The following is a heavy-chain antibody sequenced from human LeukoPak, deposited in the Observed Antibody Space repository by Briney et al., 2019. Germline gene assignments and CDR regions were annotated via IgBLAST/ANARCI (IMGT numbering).Heavy chain of an antibody. CDR2: INSDGTII. Sequence: GGSLRLSCAASGFTFSSYWMHWVRQAPGKGLVWVSRINSDGTIIGYADSVKGRFTISRDNSKNTLYLQMNSLRAEDTAVYYCANWGRCSGGSCFSDALDGYITRYWGQGTLATVSS. V-gene: IGHV3-74*01. CDR3: ANWGRCSGGSCFSDALDGYITRY. D-gene: IGHD2-15*01. CDR1: GFTFSSYW. J-gene: IGHJ4*02.